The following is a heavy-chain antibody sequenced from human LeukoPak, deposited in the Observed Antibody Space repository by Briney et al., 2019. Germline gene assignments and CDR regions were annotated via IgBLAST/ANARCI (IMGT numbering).Heavy chain of an antibody. CDR2: IYPGDSDT. CDR1: GYIFTSYW. J-gene: IGHJ4*02. CDR3: ASVTTITLVSY. D-gene: IGHD5-24*01. V-gene: IGHV5-51*01. Sequence: GESLKISCKGSGYIFTSYWIGWVREMPGKGLEWMGIIYPGDSDTRYSPSFQGQVSISADNSIRTGYPQWSSLKASDTAMYYCASVTTITLVSYSGQGTLATVSS.